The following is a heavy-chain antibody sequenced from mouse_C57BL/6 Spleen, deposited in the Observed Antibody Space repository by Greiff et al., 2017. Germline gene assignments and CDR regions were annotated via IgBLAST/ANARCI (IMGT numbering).Heavy chain of an antibody. CDR2: IDPETGGT. J-gene: IGHJ1*03. CDR1: GYTFTDYE. Sequence: VQLQQSGAELVRPGASVTLSCKASGYTFTDYEMHWVKQTPVHGLEWIGAIDPETGGTAYNQKFKGKAILTADKSSSTAYMELRSLTSEDSDVYYCTVSSSWYFDVWGTGTTVTVSS. CDR3: TVSSSWYFDV. V-gene: IGHV1-15*01. D-gene: IGHD1-1*01.